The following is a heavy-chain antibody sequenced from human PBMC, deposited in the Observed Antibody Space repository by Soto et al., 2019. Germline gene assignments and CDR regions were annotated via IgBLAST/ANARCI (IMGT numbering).Heavy chain of an antibody. CDR3: ARVWRGVVAARDAFDI. CDR1: GGSISSGGYY. J-gene: IGHJ3*02. CDR2: IYYSGST. D-gene: IGHD2-15*01. V-gene: IGHV4-31*01. Sequence: QVQLQESGPGLVKPSQTLSLTCTVSGGSISSGGYYWSWIRQPPGKGLEWIGYIYYSGSTYYNPSRKCPVTSTVDTSKKQFSLRLSSVTAADTAVYYCARVWRGVVAARDAFDIWGQGTMVTVSS.